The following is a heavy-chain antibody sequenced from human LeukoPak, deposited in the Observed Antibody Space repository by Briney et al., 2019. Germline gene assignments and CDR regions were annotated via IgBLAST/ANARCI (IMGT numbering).Heavy chain of an antibody. Sequence: GGSLRLSCAASGFTFSSYWMSWVRQAPGKGLEWVANIKKDGSEKYYVDSVKGRFTISRDNAKNSLYLQMNSLRADDTAVYYCAELGITMIGGVWGKGTTVTISS. CDR2: IKKDGSEK. J-gene: IGHJ6*04. V-gene: IGHV3-7*01. CDR3: AELGITMIGGV. D-gene: IGHD3-10*02. CDR1: GFTFSSYW.